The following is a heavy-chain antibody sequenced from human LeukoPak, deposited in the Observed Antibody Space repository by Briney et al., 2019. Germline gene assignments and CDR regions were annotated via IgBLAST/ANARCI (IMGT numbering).Heavy chain of an antibody. J-gene: IGHJ4*02. CDR1: GFTFSDFW. V-gene: IGHV3-7*01. Sequence: PGGSLRLSCAGSGFTFSDFWMTWVRQTPGKGLEWVANIKEDGTEKNLVDSVKGRFTISRDNTKSLLFLEMNNLRGDDTAIYYCVRESRPGGAMGLYHNLDYWGQGTLVAVSS. CDR3: VRESRPGGAMGLYHNLDY. D-gene: IGHD1-1*01. CDR2: IKEDGTEK.